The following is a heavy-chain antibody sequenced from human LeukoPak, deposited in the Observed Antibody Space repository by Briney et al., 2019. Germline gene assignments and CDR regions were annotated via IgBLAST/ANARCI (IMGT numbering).Heavy chain of an antibody. Sequence: GGSLRLSCAASGFNFNAYSMAWVRQAPGKGLEWVSIISRASESIFYADSVKGRFTISRDNSKNTLYLQMNSLRAEDTAVYYCVPLWFGTRGRNNRFDPWGQGTLVTVSS. D-gene: IGHD3-10*01. V-gene: IGHV3-21*04. CDR1: GFNFNAYS. J-gene: IGHJ5*02. CDR3: VPLWFGTRGRNNRFDP. CDR2: ISRASESI.